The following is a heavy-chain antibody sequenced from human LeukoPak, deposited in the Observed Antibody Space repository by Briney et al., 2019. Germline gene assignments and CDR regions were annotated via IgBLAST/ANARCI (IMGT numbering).Heavy chain of an antibody. CDR3: ARGFSSSWYGRIRYYFDY. D-gene: IGHD6-13*01. CDR1: GFTFSSYD. CDR2: IGTAGDT. V-gene: IGHV3-13*01. J-gene: IGHJ4*02. Sequence: PGGSLRLSCAASGFTFSSYDMHWVRHATGKGLEWVSAIGTAGDTYYPGSVKGRFTISRENAKNSLYLQMNSLRAGDTAVYYCARGFSSSWYGRIRYYFDYWGQGTLVTVSS.